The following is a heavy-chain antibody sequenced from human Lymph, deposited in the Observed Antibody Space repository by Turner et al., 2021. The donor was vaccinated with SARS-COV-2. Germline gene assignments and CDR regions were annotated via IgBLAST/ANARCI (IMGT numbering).Heavy chain of an antibody. Sequence: QVQLVESGGGVVQPGRSLRLSCVASGFTFSNYAMHWVRQAPGKGLEWVAVISYDGSNKYYADSVKGRFTISRDNSKNTLYLQMNSLRAEDTAVYYCASNFWSAYRLDYWGQGTLVTVSS. CDR1: GFTFSNYA. CDR2: ISYDGSNK. CDR3: ASNFWSAYRLDY. V-gene: IGHV3-30-3*01. J-gene: IGHJ4*02. D-gene: IGHD3-3*01.